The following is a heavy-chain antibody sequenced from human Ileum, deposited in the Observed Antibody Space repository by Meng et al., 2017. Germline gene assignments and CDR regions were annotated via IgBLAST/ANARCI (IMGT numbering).Heavy chain of an antibody. CDR1: GYTFSSYD. V-gene: IGHV1-8*01. CDR3: AGRRPYGDYPISDY. D-gene: IGHD4-17*01. CDR2: MNPNSGNT. J-gene: IGHJ4*02. Sequence: QVQLVQSGAAVKKPGASVKVSCKASGYTFSSYDINWVRQATGQGLEWMGWMNPNSGNTNYAQKFHGRVTMTRNTSISTAYLELSSLISEDTAIYYCAGRRPYGDYPISDYWGQGTLVTVSS.